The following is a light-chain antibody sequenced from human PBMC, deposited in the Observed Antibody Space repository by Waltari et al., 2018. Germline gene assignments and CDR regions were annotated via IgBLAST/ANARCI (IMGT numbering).Light chain of an antibody. CDR2: DAS. CDR3: QKYGTLPAT. V-gene: IGKV3-20*01. J-gene: IGKJ1*01. CDR1: QSVTRT. Sequence: EIVLTQSSGTLCLSPGERATLSCRASQSVTRTLAWYQQIPGQAPRLLIYDASTRATGIPDRFSGSGSGTDFSLTISRLEPEDFAVYYCQKYGTLPATFGQGTKVEIK.